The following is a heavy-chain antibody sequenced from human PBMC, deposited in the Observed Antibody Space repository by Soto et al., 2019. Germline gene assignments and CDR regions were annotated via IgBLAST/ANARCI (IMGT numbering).Heavy chain of an antibody. CDR2: MNPGSGDT. J-gene: IGHJ5*02. CDR3: ASMASFGSLNWFDP. D-gene: IGHD5-18*01. Sequence: ASVKVSCKASGYIFTKNDVSWVRQATGQGLEWMGWMNPGSGDTGYAQKFQGRVTMTRNISIATAYMELSSLRADDTAIYYCASMASFGSLNWFDPWDKGTLVTFSS. V-gene: IGHV1-8*01. CDR1: GYIFTKND.